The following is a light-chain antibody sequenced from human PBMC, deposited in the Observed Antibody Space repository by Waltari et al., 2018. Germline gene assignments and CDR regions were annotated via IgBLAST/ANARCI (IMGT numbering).Light chain of an antibody. V-gene: IGKV3-20*01. CDR1: QSVTSSY. J-gene: IGKJ4*01. Sequence: IVLTQSPGTLSLSPGERATLSCRASQSVTSSYLAWYQQKPGQAPRLLIYCASTRATGIPDRFSGSGSGTDFTLTISRLEPEDFAVYYCQQCDRSPLTFGGGTKVEIK. CDR3: QQCDRSPLT. CDR2: CAS.